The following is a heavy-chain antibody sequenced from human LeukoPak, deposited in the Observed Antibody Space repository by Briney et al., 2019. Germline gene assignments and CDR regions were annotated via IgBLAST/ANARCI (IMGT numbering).Heavy chain of an antibody. CDR1: GFTFNNYG. J-gene: IGHJ4*02. D-gene: IGHD3-10*01. CDR3: ARDVTMVRGPCDY. CDR2: ISSSSSTI. Sequence: GGSLRLSCAASGFTFNNYGMNWVRQAPGKGLEWVSYISSSSSTIYYADSVKGRFTISRDNAKNSLYLQMNSLRAEDTAVYYCARDVTMVRGPCDYWGQGTLVTVSS. V-gene: IGHV3-48*04.